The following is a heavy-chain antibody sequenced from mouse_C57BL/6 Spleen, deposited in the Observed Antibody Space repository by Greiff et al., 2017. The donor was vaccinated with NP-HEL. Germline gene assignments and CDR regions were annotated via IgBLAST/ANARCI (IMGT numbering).Heavy chain of an antibody. D-gene: IGHD1-1*01. CDR1: GYSFTDYN. J-gene: IGHJ4*01. Sequence: EVQLQQSGPELVKPGASVKISCKASGYSFTDYNMNWVKQSNGKSLEWIGVINPNYGTTSYNQKFKGKATLTVDQSSSTSYMQLNSLTSEDSAVYYWARIRVLLPRYDAMDYWGQGTSVTVSS. CDR3: ARIRVLLPRYDAMDY. CDR2: INPNYGTT. V-gene: IGHV1-39*01.